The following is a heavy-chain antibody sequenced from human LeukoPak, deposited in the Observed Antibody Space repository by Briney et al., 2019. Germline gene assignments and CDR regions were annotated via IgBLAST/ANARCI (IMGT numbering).Heavy chain of an antibody. CDR1: GGSISSYY. J-gene: IGHJ6*02. CDR3: ARGLGFCSGGNCYPSNGVDV. D-gene: IGHD2-15*01. Sequence: SETLSLTCTVSGGSISSYYWSWIRQPPGKGLEWIGYIYYSGSTNYNPSLKNRATILIDTSKKQISLDLYSVTAADTAVYYCARGLGFCSGGNCYPSNGVDVWGQGTTVSVSS. CDR2: IYYSGST. V-gene: IGHV4-59*12.